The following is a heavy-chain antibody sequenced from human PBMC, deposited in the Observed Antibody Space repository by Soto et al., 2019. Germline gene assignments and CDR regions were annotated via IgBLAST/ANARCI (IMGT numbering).Heavy chain of an antibody. J-gene: IGHJ4*02. CDR1: GYTFDSYG. Sequence: QVQLVQSGPELKKPGAAVRVSCKASGYTFDSYGLSWVRQAPGQGLEWMGWISTYTGNTDYPQRFQGRVTMDTDTSTSTAYLDLRTLTSYDTAGYYCVREVSVSSGSFGGYWDQGTLVTVSS. CDR2: ISTYTGNT. D-gene: IGHD3-10*01. CDR3: VREVSVSSGSFGGY. V-gene: IGHV1-18*01.